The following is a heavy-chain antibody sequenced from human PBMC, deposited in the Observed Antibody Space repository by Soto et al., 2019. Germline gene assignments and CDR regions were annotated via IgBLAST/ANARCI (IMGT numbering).Heavy chain of an antibody. D-gene: IGHD2-21*02. J-gene: IGHJ1*01. Sequence: PGGSLRLSCAASGFTFSSYGMHWVRQAPGKGLEWVAVIWYDGSNKYYADSVKGRFTISRDNSKNTLYLQMNSLRAEDTAVYYCARGGGGDCYYCAPPPFQHWGQGTLVTVSS. CDR2: IWYDGSNK. CDR3: ARGGGGDCYYCAPPPFQH. V-gene: IGHV3-33*01. CDR1: GFTFSSYG.